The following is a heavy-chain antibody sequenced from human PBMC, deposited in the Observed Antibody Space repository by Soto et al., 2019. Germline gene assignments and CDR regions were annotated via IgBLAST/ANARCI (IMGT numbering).Heavy chain of an antibody. CDR1: GVSFNNNG. CDR2: VSPPFRTS. Sequence: QVQLVQSGAEVKKPGSSVKVSCKTSGVSFNNNGIGWVRQAPGHGLEWMGGVSPPFRTSNYARKFQGRISITAGASTGTVNMDLSSLTSEDTAQYYCARVLYYGSGSYSPYGMDVWVQGTTVTVSS. V-gene: IGHV1-69*01. J-gene: IGHJ6*02. D-gene: IGHD3-10*01. CDR3: ARVLYYGSGSYSPYGMDV.